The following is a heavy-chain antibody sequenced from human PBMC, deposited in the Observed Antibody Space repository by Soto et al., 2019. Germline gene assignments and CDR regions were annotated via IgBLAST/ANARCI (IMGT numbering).Heavy chain of an antibody. CDR2: ISGSGGTP. CDR3: AMGLAAAGPLDC. D-gene: IGHD6-13*01. CDR1: GFTFSRSA. J-gene: IGHJ4*02. V-gene: IGHV3-23*01. Sequence: GGSLRLSCAASGFTFSRSAMSWVRQAPGRGLEWFSTISGSGGTPYYADSVKGRFTISRDNSKNTLYLVLNSLRAEDTAVYYCAMGLAAAGPLDCWGQGTLVTVSS.